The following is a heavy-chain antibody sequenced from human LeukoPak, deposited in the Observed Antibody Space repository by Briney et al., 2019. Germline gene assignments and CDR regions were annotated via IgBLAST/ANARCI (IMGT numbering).Heavy chain of an antibody. CDR2: IYYSGST. J-gene: IGHJ5*02. V-gene: IGHV4-39*07. D-gene: IGHD3-16*02. Sequence: TSETLSLTCTVSGGSISSSSYYWGWIRQPPGKGLEWIGSIYYSGSTYYNPSLKSRVTISVDRSKNQFSLKLSSVTAADTAVYYCARDRTNSYYDYVWGSYPNWFDPWGQGTLVTVSS. CDR3: ARDRTNSYYDYVWGSYPNWFDP. CDR1: GGSISSSSYY.